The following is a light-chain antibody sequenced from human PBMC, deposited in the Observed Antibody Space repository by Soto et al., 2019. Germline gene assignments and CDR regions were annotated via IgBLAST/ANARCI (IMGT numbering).Light chain of an antibody. CDR1: SSNIGATYD. Sequence: QSVLTQPPSVSGAPGQRVTISCTGNSSNIGATYDVHWYQQVPGTAPKLLIYGNKIRPSGVPDRFSGSKSDTSASLAISGLQAEDEADYYCSSFTISRNTVIFGGGTKLTVL. CDR3: SSFTISRNTVI. V-gene: IGLV1-40*01. CDR2: GNK. J-gene: IGLJ2*01.